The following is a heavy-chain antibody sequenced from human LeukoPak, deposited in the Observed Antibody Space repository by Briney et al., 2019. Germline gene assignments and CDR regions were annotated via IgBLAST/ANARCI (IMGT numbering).Heavy chain of an antibody. D-gene: IGHD1-1*01. J-gene: IGHJ5*02. Sequence: NPSETLSLTCTVSGGSISSYYWSWLRPPAGKGREGIVRIYTSGSTNYNTSLKRRATMSVDASKTQFSLKLSSVTAADTAVYYCARYNWNDAFDPWGQGTLVTVSS. CDR2: IYTSGST. CDR1: GGSISSYY. CDR3: ARYNWNDAFDP. V-gene: IGHV4-4*07.